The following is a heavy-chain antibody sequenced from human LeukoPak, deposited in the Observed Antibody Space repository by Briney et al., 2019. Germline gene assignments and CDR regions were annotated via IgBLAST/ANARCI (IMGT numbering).Heavy chain of an antibody. V-gene: IGHV1-8*01. D-gene: IGHD7-27*01. CDR1: GYTLTSYD. Sequence: ASVKVSCKASGYTLTSYDFNWVRQATGQRPEWMGWMSPNSGDTGYAQKFQGRVTMTRNTSISTAYMELSSLRSDDTAVYYCARGPPNWGYDYWGPGTLVTVSS. J-gene: IGHJ4*02. CDR3: ARGPPNWGYDY. CDR2: MSPNSGDT.